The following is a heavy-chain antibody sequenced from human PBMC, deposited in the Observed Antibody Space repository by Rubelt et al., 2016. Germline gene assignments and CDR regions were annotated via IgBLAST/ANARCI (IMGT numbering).Heavy chain of an antibody. D-gene: IGHD3-10*01. J-gene: IGHJ6*03. CDR2: IKQDGSEK. Sequence: EVQLVESGGGLVQPGGSLRLSCAASGFSFSTFWMSWVRQAPAKGLEWVANIKQDGSEKYYVDSVKGRFTISRENAKNSLYLQMNSLRAEDTAVYYCARVRSGYYMDVWGKGTTVTVSS. CDR3: ARVRSGYYMDV. V-gene: IGHV3-7*02. CDR1: GFSFSTFW.